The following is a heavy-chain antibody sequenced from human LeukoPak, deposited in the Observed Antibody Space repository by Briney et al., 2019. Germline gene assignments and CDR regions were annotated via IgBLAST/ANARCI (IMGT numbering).Heavy chain of an antibody. CDR1: GFTFDDYA. D-gene: IGHD6-19*01. CDR3: AKGAVAGAPDY. CDR2: ISWNSGSI. V-gene: IGHV3-9*01. J-gene: IGHJ4*02. Sequence: GRSLRLSCAASGFTFDDYAMHWVRQAPGKGLEWVSGISWNSGSIGYADSVKGRFTISRDNAKNSLYLQMNSLRAEDTALYYCAKGAVAGAPDYWGQGTLVTASS.